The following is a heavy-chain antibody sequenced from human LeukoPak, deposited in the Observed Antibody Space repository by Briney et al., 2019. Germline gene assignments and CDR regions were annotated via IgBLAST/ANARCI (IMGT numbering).Heavy chain of an antibody. CDR1: GDSISSYY. CDR3: ARSLQYNNNNYFYYGVDV. D-gene: IGHD5-24*01. J-gene: IGHJ6*02. CDR2: IYYSGST. Sequence: SETLSLTCTVSGDSISSYYWNWIRQPPGKGLEWIGYIYYSGSTNYNPSLKSRVTTSVDTSMNQFSLKLSSVTAADTAVYFCARSLQYNNNNYFYYGVDVWGQGTTVTVSS. V-gene: IGHV4-59*01.